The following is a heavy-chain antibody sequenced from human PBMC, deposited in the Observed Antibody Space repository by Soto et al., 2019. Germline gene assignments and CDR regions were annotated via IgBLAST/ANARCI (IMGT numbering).Heavy chain of an antibody. D-gene: IGHD6-13*01. CDR2: ISSSSSYI. J-gene: IGHJ6*02. Sequence: LRLSCAASGFTFSSYSMNWVRQAPGKGLEWVASISSSSSYIYYADSVKGRFTISRDKAKNSLFLQMSSLRAEDSALYYCARHQGPAAGNYGMDAWGQGTTVTVSS. CDR1: GFTFSSYS. V-gene: IGHV3-21*01. CDR3: ARHQGPAAGNYGMDA.